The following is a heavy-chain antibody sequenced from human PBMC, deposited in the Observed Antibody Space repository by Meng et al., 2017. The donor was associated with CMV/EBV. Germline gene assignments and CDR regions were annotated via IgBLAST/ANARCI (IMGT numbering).Heavy chain of an antibody. V-gene: IGHV3-23*01. CDR2: ISGSGGST. CDR1: GFTFSSYA. J-gene: IGHJ6*02. CDR3: ARDPASSWYGHYYYGMDV. D-gene: IGHD6-13*01. Sequence: GGSLRLSCAASGFTFSSYAMSWVRQAPGKGLEWVSAISGSGGSTYYADSVKGRFTISRDNSKNTLYLQMNSLRAEDTAVYYCARDPASSWYGHYYYGMDVWGQGTTVTVSS.